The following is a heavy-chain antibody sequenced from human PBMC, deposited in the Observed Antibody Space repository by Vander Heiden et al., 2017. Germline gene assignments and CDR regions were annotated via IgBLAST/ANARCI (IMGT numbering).Heavy chain of an antibody. V-gene: IGHV3-30*01. CDR2: ITYAGSNK. D-gene: IGHD2-2*01. CDR1: GFTFSSSA. J-gene: IGHJ4*02. CDR3: ARDEDYAYYFDY. Sequence: QVQLVESGGGVVQPGRCLILSCAASGFTFSSSAMHWVRQAPGKGLEWVAVITYAGSNKYYADSVTGRFTISRDNSKNTLYLQMNSLRVEDTAVYYCARDEDYAYYFDYWGQGTLVTVSS.